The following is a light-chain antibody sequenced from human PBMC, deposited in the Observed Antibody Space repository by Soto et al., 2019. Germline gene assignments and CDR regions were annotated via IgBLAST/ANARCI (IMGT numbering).Light chain of an antibody. J-gene: IGLJ1*01. CDR1: SSDVGGYNC. V-gene: IGLV2-8*01. CDR2: EVN. Sequence: QSVLTQPPSASGSPGQSVTISCTGTSSDVGGYNCVSWYQQHPGKVPKLMISEVNKRPSGVPDRFSGSKSGNTASPTVSGLQAEDEADYYCSSCGDNNIYVFGTGTKVTVL. CDR3: SSCGDNNIYV.